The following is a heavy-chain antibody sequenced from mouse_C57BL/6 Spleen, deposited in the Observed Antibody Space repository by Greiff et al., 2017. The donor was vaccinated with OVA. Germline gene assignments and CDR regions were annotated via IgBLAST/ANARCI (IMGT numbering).Heavy chain of an antibody. V-gene: IGHV1-61*01. D-gene: IGHD1-1*01. CDR2: IYPSDSET. Sequence: QVQLQQPGAELVRPGSSVKLSCKASGYTFTSYRMDWVKQRPGQGLEWIGNIYPSDSETHYNQKFKDQATLTVDKSSRTAYMLLWCLSSDDSAVYYCASLSYYYGSSPYYFDYWGQGTTLTVSS. CDR1: GYTFTSYR. J-gene: IGHJ2*01. CDR3: ASLSYYYGSSPYYFDY.